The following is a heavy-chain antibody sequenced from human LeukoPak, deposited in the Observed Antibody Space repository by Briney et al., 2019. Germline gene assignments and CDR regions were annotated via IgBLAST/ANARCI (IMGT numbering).Heavy chain of an antibody. CDR1: GGTISSGGYS. V-gene: IGHV4-30-2*01. CDR2: IYHSGST. CDR3: ARASYGDYVFDY. D-gene: IGHD4-17*01. Sequence: AQTLRLTCAASGGTISSGGYSWSWIRPPPGQGLEWVGYIYHSGSTYYNPSLKSRVTISVDRSKNQFSLKLSSVTAADTAVYYCARASYGDYVFDYWGQGTLVTVSS. J-gene: IGHJ4*02.